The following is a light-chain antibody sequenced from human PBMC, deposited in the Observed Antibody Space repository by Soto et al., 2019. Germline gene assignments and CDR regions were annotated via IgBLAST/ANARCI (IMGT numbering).Light chain of an antibody. Sequence: QSALTQPPSASGSPGQSVAISCSGTSSDVGGYNYVSWYQQHPGKAPELMIYDVNKRPSGVPDRFSGSKSGNTASLTVSGLQAEDEADYYCISYAGSNKPAFGGGTKVTVL. CDR1: SSDVGGYNY. CDR2: DVN. V-gene: IGLV2-8*01. CDR3: ISYAGSNKPA. J-gene: IGLJ2*01.